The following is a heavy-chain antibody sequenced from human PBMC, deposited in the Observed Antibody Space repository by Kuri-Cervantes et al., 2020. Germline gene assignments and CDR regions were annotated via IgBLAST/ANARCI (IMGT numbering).Heavy chain of an antibody. Sequence: SVKVSCKASGCTFSSYAISWVRQAPGQGLEWMGGIIPIFGTANYAQKFQGRVTITADKSTSTAYMELSSLRSEDTAVYYCASSPHCSGGSCYWFDPWGQGTLVTVSS. CDR2: IIPIFGTA. CDR1: GCTFSSYA. V-gene: IGHV1-69*06. J-gene: IGHJ5*02. D-gene: IGHD2-15*01. CDR3: ASSPHCSGGSCYWFDP.